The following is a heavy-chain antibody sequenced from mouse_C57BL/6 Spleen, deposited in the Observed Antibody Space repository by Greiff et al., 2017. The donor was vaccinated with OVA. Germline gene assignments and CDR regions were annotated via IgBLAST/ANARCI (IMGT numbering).Heavy chain of an antibody. J-gene: IGHJ3*01. Sequence: QVQLKQSGPELVKPGASVKISCKASGYAFSSSWMNWVKQRPGKGLEWIGRIYPGDGDTNYNGKFKGKATLTADKSSSTAYMQLSSLTSEDSAVYFCARSGYYGSSTGFAYWGQGTLVTVSA. V-gene: IGHV1-82*01. CDR2: IYPGDGDT. CDR3: ARSGYYGSSTGFAY. D-gene: IGHD1-1*01. CDR1: GYAFSSSW.